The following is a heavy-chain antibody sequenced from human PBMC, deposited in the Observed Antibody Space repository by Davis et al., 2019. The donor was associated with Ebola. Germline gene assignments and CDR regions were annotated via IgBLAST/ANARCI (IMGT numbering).Heavy chain of an antibody. CDR2: ISYDGSNK. CDR1: GFTFSSYG. J-gene: IGHJ4*02. D-gene: IGHD3-16*01. Sequence: GESLKISCAASGFTFSSYGMHWVRQAPGKGLKWVAVISYDGSNKYYADSVKGRFTISRDNSKSTLYLQMNSLRLEDTAVYYCVRDYNDGIGRFDYWGQGTLVTVSS. V-gene: IGHV3-30*03. CDR3: VRDYNDGIGRFDY.